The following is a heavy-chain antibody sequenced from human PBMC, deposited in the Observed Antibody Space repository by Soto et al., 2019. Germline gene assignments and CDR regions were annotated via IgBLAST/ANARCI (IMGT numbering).Heavy chain of an antibody. Sequence: QVQLVQSVAEVKKPGSSVKVSCKASGGTFSNYAITWVRQAPGQGLEWLGRIIPIFGTRDYAQKFQGRVTITADDSTTTANMELSSLRSDDTAVYYCAKDGGREGYFRNWFDPWGQGTLVTVSS. CDR1: GGTFSNYA. J-gene: IGHJ5*02. CDR3: AKDGGREGYFRNWFDP. CDR2: IIPIFGTR. V-gene: IGHV1-69*15. D-gene: IGHD2-15*01.